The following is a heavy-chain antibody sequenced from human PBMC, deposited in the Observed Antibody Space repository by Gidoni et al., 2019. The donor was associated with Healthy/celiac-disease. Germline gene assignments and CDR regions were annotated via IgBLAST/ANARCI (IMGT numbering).Heavy chain of an antibody. Sequence: VQLVQSGAEGKKPGASVQVSCKVSGYTLPDLSLLWVRQAPGKGLEWMRGFAPEDGETIYAQKFQGRVTMTEDTSTDTAYMELSSLRSEDTAVYYCATPGIAAAGKAGSHYWGQGTLVTVSS. D-gene: IGHD6-13*01. CDR1: GYTLPDLS. V-gene: IGHV1-24*01. J-gene: IGHJ4*02. CDR3: ATPGIAAAGKAGSHY. CDR2: FAPEDGET.